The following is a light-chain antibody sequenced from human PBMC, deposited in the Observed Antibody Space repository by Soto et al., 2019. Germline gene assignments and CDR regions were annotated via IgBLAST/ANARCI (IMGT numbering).Light chain of an antibody. V-gene: IGLV2-23*01. CDR2: EGS. J-gene: IGLJ7*01. Sequence: QSALTQPASVSGSPGQSITISCTGTSSDVGSYNLVSWYQQHPGKAHKLMIYEGSKRPSGVSNRFSGSKSGNTASLTISGLPAEDEADYYCCSYAGSSTHAVFGGGTKLTVL. CDR1: SSDVGSYNL. CDR3: CSYAGSSTHAV.